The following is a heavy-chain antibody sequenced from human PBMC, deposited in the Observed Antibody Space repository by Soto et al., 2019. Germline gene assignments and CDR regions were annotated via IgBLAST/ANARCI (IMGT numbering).Heavy chain of an antibody. D-gene: IGHD3-22*01. V-gene: IGHV3-23*01. J-gene: IGHJ4*02. CDR1: GFTFSSYA. CDR2: ISGSGGST. Sequence: PGGSLRLSCAASGFTFSSYAMSWVRQAPGKGLEWVTSISGSGGSTYYADSAKGRFTISRDNSKNTLYLQMKSLRAEDTAVYYCAASDSSGYPSYFDYWGQGTLVTVSS. CDR3: AASDSSGYPSYFDY.